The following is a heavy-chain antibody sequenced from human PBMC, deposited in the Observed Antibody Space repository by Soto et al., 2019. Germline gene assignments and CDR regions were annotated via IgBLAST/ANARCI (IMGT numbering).Heavy chain of an antibody. V-gene: IGHV1-69*10. CDR2: IIPIFGIA. CDR3: ARDKDCSSTSCYETLFDY. J-gene: IGHJ4*02. Sequence: SVKVSCKASGGTFSSYAISWVRQAPGQGLEWMGGIIPIFGIANYAQKFQGRVTITADKSTSTAYMELSSLRSEDTAVYYCARDKDCSSTSCYETLFDYWGQGTLVTVSS. CDR1: GGTFSSYA. D-gene: IGHD2-2*01.